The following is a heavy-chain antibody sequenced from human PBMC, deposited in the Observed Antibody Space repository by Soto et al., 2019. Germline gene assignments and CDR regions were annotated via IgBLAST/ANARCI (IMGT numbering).Heavy chain of an antibody. V-gene: IGHV3-23*01. CDR1: GFTFSSYA. CDR2: ISGSGGST. J-gene: IGHJ4*02. D-gene: IGHD3-10*01. Sequence: GSLILSCAASGFTFSSYAMSWVRQAPGKGLEWVSAISGSGGSTYYADSVKGRFTISRDNSKNTLYLQMNSLRAEDTAVYYCAKDQNRSGSYPAFDYWGQGTRVTVSS. CDR3: AKDQNRSGSYPAFDY.